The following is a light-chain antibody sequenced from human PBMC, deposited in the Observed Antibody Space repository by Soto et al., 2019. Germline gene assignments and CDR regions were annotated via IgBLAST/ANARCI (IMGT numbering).Light chain of an antibody. J-gene: IGLJ3*02. V-gene: IGLV4-60*03. Sequence: QSVLTQSSSASASLGSSVKLTCTLSSGHSTYIIAWHQQQPGKAPRYLMKVERSGSYNKGSGVPDRFSGSSSGADRYLTIANLQSEDEADYYCETWDSNTHRVFGGGTKVTVL. CDR3: ETWDSNTHRV. CDR2: VERSGSY. CDR1: SGHSTYI.